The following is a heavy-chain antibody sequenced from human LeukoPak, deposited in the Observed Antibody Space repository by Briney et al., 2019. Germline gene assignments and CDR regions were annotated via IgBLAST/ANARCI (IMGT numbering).Heavy chain of an antibody. CDR2: INHSGST. Sequence: SETLSLTCAVYGGSFSGYYWSWIRQPPGKGLEWIGEINHSGSTNYNPSLKSRVTISVDTSKNQFSLKLSSVTAADTAVYYCASVRRGFGESSKYYAYYYMGVWGKGTTVTISS. CDR1: GGSFSGYY. CDR3: ASVRRGFGESSKYYAYYYMGV. V-gene: IGHV4-34*01. D-gene: IGHD3-10*01. J-gene: IGHJ6*03.